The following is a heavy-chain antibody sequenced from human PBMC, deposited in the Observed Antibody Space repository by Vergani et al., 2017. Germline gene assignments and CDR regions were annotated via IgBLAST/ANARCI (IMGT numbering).Heavy chain of an antibody. CDR2: INPSGGST. J-gene: IGHJ4*02. V-gene: IGHV1-46*01. CDR1: GYTLTELS. CDR3: ARFSAVAGTE. Sequence: QVQLVQSGAEVKKPGASVKVSCKVSGYTLTELSMHWVRQAPGQGLEWMGIINPSGGSTSYAQKFQGRVTMTRDTSTSTVYMELSSLRSEDTAVYYCARFSAVAGTEWGQGTLVTVSS. D-gene: IGHD6-19*01.